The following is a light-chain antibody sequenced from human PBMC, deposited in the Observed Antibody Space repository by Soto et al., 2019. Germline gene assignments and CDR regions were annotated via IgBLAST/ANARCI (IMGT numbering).Light chain of an antibody. CDR3: SSYSESSNYV. Sequence: QCSLTQPSSVSVSPGQSITISCTGTTSDLAIYNYVSWYQQQPGKAPKLMIYHVTNRPSGVSNRFSGSSSGNTASLTISGLQAEDEADYSCSSYSESSNYVFGTGTKV. V-gene: IGLV2-14*03. CDR1: TSDLAIYNY. J-gene: IGLJ1*01. CDR2: HVT.